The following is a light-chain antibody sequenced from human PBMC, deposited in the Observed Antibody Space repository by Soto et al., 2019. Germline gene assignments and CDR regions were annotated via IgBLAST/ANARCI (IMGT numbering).Light chain of an antibody. CDR2: RAS. CDR3: QQYRSWT. J-gene: IGKJ1*01. Sequence: DVQMTQSPSTLAASVGDRVTITCRASQSISTSMAWYQHKPGKAPKLLIYRASYLESGVPSRFSGSGSGTEFTLTISSLQPDDFATYYCQQYRSWTFGQGTKVDIK. V-gene: IGKV1-5*03. CDR1: QSISTS.